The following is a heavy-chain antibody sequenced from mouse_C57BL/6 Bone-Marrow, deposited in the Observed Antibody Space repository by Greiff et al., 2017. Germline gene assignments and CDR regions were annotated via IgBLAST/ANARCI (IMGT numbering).Heavy chain of an antibody. CDR1: GYTFTSYD. D-gene: IGHD3-2*02. CDR2: IYPRDGST. V-gene: IGHV1-85*01. CDR3: ARQLRLHLAY. J-gene: IGHJ3*01. Sequence: QVQLQQSGPELVKPGASVKLSCKASGYTFTSYDLNWVKQRPGQGLEWIGWIYPRDGSTTYNETFKGKATLTVDTSSSTAYMELHSLTSEDSAVYFCARQLRLHLAYGGQGTLVTVSA.